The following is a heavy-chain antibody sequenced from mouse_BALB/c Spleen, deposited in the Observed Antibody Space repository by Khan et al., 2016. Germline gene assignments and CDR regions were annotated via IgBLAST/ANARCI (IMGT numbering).Heavy chain of an antibody. CDR1: GYSFTGNY. Sequence: LVKTGASVKISCKASGYSFTGNYMHWVKQSHGKSLEWIGYISCYNGATSYNQKFKGKATFTVDTSSSTAYMQLNSLTSEDSAFYYCARSGLPSIATGCFAYWGQGTLVTVSA. CDR2: ISCYNGAT. D-gene: IGHD4-1*01. J-gene: IGHJ3*01. V-gene: IGHV1S34*01. CDR3: ARSGLPSIATGCFAY.